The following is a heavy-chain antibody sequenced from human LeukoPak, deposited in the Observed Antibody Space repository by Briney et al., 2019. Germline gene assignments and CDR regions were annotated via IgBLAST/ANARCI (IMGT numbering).Heavy chain of an antibody. Sequence: SETLSLTCTVSGGSISGYYWSWIRQPPGKGLEWIGYMHYSGSANYNPSLKSRVTISVDTSKNQFSLKLSSVTAADTAVYYCARQRGYGDYDYWGQGTLVTVSS. V-gene: IGHV4-59*01. D-gene: IGHD4-17*01. CDR1: GGSISGYY. CDR2: MHYSGSA. CDR3: ARQRGYGDYDY. J-gene: IGHJ4*02.